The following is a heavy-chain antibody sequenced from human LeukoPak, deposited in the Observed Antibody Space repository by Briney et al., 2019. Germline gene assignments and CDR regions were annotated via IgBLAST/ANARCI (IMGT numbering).Heavy chain of an antibody. CDR2: ISAYNGNT. D-gene: IGHD3-10*01. V-gene: IGHV1-18*01. J-gene: IGHJ4*02. Sequence: ASVKVSCKASGYTFTSYGISWVQQAPGQGLEWMGWISAYNGNTNYAQKLQGRVTMTTDTSTSTAYMELRSLRSDDTAVYYCARDHNKGGPLHMVRGRFYGYWGQGTLVTVSS. CDR1: GYTFTSYG. CDR3: ARDHNKGGPLHMVRGRFYGY.